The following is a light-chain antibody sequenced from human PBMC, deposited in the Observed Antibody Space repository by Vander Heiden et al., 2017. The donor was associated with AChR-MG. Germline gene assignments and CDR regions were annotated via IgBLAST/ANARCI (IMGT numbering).Light chain of an antibody. CDR2: AAS. V-gene: IGKV1-39*01. J-gene: IGKJ4*01. CDR3: QQSYTYPPT. Sequence: DIQMTQSPSSLSASVGDTVAITCRASQTFSSYLNWYQQKQGKAPNLLIYAASNLNSGVPSRFSGSGSGTGFTLTIISLQPEDFATYYCQQSYTYPPTFGGGTKVEIK. CDR1: QTFSSY.